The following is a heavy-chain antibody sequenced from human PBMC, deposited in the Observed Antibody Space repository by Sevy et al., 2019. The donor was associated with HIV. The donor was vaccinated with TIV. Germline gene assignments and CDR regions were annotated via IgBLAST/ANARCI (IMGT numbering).Heavy chain of an antibody. J-gene: IGHJ3*02. CDR2: IYSGGSI. D-gene: IGHD3-22*01. CDR1: GFTVSSNY. V-gene: IGHV3-53*01. CDR3: ARSKAYYYDRSGYYYTWGAFDI. Sequence: GGSLRLSCEASGFTVSSNYMSWVRQAPGRGLEWVSVIYSGGSIYYADSVKGRFTISRDNFKNTLYLQMNSLGAEDTAVYYCARSKAYYYDRSGYYYTWGAFDIWGQGTMVTVSS.